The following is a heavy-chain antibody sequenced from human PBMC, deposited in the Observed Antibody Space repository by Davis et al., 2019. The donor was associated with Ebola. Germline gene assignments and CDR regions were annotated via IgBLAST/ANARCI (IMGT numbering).Heavy chain of an antibody. Sequence: SETLSLTCAVSGYSISSGYYWGWIRQPPGKGLEWTGSIYHSGSTYYNPSLKSRVTISVDTSKNQFSLKLSSVTAADTAVYYCARLLLGAGYYMDVWGKGTTVTVSS. V-gene: IGHV4-38-2*01. CDR2: IYHSGST. J-gene: IGHJ6*03. D-gene: IGHD1-26*01. CDR1: GYSISSGYY. CDR3: ARLLLGAGYYMDV.